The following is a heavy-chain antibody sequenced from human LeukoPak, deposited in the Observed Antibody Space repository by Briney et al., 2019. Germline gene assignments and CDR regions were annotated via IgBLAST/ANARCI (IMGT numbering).Heavy chain of an antibody. D-gene: IGHD1-14*01. J-gene: IGHJ3*01. CDR1: GFTFSSYW. CDR2: ISSSSSYI. V-gene: IGHV3-21*01. Sequence: GGSLRLSCAASGFTFSSYWMSWVRQAPGKGLEWVSYISSSSSYIYYADSVKGRFTISRDNAKNSLYLQMNSLRAEDTAVYSCARGRTDAFDFWGQGTMVTVSS. CDR3: ARGRTDAFDF.